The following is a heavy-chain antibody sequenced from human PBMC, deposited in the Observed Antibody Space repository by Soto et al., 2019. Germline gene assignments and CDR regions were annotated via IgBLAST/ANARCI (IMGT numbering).Heavy chain of an antibody. Sequence: EVQLVESGGGLVQPGGSLRLSCAASGFTFSSYSMNWVRQAPGKGLEWVSYISSSSSTIYYADSVKGRFTISRDNAKNSLYLQMNSLRAEDTAVYYCARAPMAIWSGYFYFAYWGQGTLVTVSS. V-gene: IGHV3-48*01. CDR3: ARAPMAIWSGYFYFAY. D-gene: IGHD3-3*01. CDR2: ISSSSSTI. J-gene: IGHJ4*02. CDR1: GFTFSSYS.